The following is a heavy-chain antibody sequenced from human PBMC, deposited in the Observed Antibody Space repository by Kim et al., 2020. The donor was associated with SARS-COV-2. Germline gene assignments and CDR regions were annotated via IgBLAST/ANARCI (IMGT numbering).Heavy chain of an antibody. D-gene: IGHD6-13*01. J-gene: IGHJ5*02. CDR3: ARGRSWGSRRNWFDP. Sequence: SETLSLTCAVYGGSFSGYYWSWIRQPPGKGLEWIGEINHSGSTNYNPSLKSRVTISVDTSKNQFSLKLSSVTAADTAVYYCARGRSWGSRRNWFDPWGQGTLVTVSS. CDR1: GGSFSGYY. CDR2: INHSGST. V-gene: IGHV4-34*01.